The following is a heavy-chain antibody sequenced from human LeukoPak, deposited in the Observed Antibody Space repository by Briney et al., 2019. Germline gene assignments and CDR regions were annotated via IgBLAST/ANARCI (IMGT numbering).Heavy chain of an antibody. J-gene: IGHJ3*02. Sequence: ASVKVSCKASGYTFTRYYMHWVRQAPGQGLEWMGWINPNSGGTNYAQKFQGRVTMTRDTSISTAYMELSRLRSDDTAVYYCARTYYDFWSGYHHAFDIWGQGTMVTVSS. CDR3: ARTYYDFWSGYHHAFDI. CDR1: GYTFTRYY. D-gene: IGHD3-3*01. V-gene: IGHV1-2*02. CDR2: INPNSGGT.